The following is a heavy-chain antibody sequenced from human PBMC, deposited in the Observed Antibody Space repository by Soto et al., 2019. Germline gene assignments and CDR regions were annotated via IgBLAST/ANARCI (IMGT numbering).Heavy chain of an antibody. D-gene: IGHD3-10*01. CDR1: GFTFSRYE. CDR2: ISTSGSTI. J-gene: IGHJ4*02. V-gene: IGHV3-48*03. Sequence: PGGSLRLSCAASGFTFSRYEMNWVRQAPGKGLEWISYISTSGSTIYYADSVKGRFTISRDNAKNSLYLQMNSLRAEDTAVYYCARKTDGSGTHPRAFFFDYWGQGALVTLSS. CDR3: ARKTDGSGTHPRAFFFDY.